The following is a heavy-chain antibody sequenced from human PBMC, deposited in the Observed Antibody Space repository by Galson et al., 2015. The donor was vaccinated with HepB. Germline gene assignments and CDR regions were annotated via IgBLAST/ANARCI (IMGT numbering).Heavy chain of an antibody. CDR3: ATSIPPLRYSYYYYYMDV. CDR1: GGTFSSYA. D-gene: IGHD3-9*01. CDR2: IIPILGIA. V-gene: IGHV1-69*10. J-gene: IGHJ6*03. Sequence: SVKVSCKASGGTFSSYAISWVRQAPGQGLEWMGGIIPILGIANYAQKFQGRVTITADKSTSTAYMELSSLRSEDTAVYYCATSIPPLRYSYYYYYMDVWGKGTTVTVSS.